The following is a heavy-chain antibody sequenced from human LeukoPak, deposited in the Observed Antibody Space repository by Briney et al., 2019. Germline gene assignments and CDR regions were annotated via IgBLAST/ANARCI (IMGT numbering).Heavy chain of an antibody. D-gene: IGHD3-3*01. V-gene: IGHV4-4*02. CDR1: GGSISSNNW. Sequence: SETLSLTCAVSGGSISSNNWWSWVRQPPGKGLEWIGEIFHSGNTNYNPSLKSRVTISVDTSKNRFSLKLSSVTAADTAIYYCQSRFLEWLLDYWGQGTLVTVSS. J-gene: IGHJ4*02. CDR2: IFHSGNT. CDR3: QSRFLEWLLDY.